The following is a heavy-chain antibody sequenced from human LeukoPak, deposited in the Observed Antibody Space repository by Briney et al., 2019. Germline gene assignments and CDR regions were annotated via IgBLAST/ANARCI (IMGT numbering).Heavy chain of an antibody. Sequence: GGSLRLSCAASGFTFSSYGMTWVRQAPGKGLEWVSGISWNSGSIGYADSVKGRFTISRDNAKNSLYLQMNSLRAEDTALYYCAKDIDSSGYYPWFDPWGQGTLVTVSS. CDR1: GFTFSSYG. J-gene: IGHJ5*02. V-gene: IGHV3-9*01. CDR2: ISWNSGSI. D-gene: IGHD3-22*01. CDR3: AKDIDSSGYYPWFDP.